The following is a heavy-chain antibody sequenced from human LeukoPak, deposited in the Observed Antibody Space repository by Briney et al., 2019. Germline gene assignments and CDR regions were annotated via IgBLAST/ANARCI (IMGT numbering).Heavy chain of an antibody. V-gene: IGHV4-59*01. Sequence: SETLSLTCTVSGGSINYYYWMWIRQPPGKGLEWIGYIYYSGGTHYNPSLKSRVTMLVDTSKNQFSLKLTAVTAADTAVYYCARETPGAGHFYHLGQGSLVTVSS. CDR1: GGSINYYY. D-gene: IGHD7-27*01. J-gene: IGHJ4*02. CDR3: ARETPGAGHFYH. CDR2: IYYSGGT.